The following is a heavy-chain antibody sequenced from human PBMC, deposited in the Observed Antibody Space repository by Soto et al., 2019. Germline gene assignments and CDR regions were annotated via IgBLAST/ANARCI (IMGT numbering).Heavy chain of an antibody. CDR2: IYWDDDK. J-gene: IGHJ4*02. D-gene: IGHD6-13*01. Sequence: QITLKESGPTLVQSTQTLTLTCSFSVFSCSTYGTCVGWIRQPPGKSLEYLALIYWDDDKHYSPSLKNRLTITKDTSKDPVVLTMTNLDPLDTSTYYCATIVGSWSHSYFDSWGKGTLVTVSS. V-gene: IGHV2-5*02. CDR1: VFSCSTYGTC. CDR3: ATIVGSWSHSYFDS.